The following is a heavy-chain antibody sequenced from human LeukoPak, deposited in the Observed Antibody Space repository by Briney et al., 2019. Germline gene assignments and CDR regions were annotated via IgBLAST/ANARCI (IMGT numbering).Heavy chain of an antibody. CDR2: IDTDGSST. J-gene: IGHJ4*02. CDR3: ARAGYCSGGSCYFDY. V-gene: IGHV3-74*01. CDR1: GFTFGSYW. Sequence: GGSLRLSCAAYGFTFGSYWMHWVRQAPGKGLVWVSRIDTDGSSTSDADSVRGRVTISRDNAKNTLYLQMNSLGADDTAVYYCARAGYCSGGSCYFDYWGQGTQVIVSS. D-gene: IGHD2-15*01.